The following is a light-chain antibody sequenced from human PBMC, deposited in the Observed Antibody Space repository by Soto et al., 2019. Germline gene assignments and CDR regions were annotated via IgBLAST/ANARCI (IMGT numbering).Light chain of an antibody. J-gene: IGKJ4*01. CDR2: DAS. Sequence: DIQMTQSPSSLSAFVGDRVTITCQASQDIGNYLNWYQRKPGKAPKLLIHDASNLETGVPSRFRGSGSGTDFTFTISSLQPEDFATYYCQQYDDAPLTFGGGTKVDIK. CDR1: QDIGNY. V-gene: IGKV1-33*01. CDR3: QQYDDAPLT.